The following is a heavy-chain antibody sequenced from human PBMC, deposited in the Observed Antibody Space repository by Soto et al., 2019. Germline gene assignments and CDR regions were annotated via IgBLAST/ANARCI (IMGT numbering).Heavy chain of an antibody. V-gene: IGHV1-46*03. CDR2: ISPGGDRT. J-gene: IGHJ4*01. Sequence: ASVKVSCKASGNTFTRYYMHWVRQAPGQGLEWMGMISPGGDRTTYAQKFQGRVTMTRDPSTSTVYMELSSLKSEDTAVYYCARGAYCGGDCYDYWG. CDR3: ARGAYCGGDCYDY. D-gene: IGHD2-21*01. CDR1: GNTFTRYY.